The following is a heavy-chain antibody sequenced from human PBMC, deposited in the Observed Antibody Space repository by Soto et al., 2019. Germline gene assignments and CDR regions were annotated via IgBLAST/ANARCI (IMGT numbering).Heavy chain of an antibody. Sequence: GGFLRLSCAASGFTSSNYWMHWVRRAPGKGLVWVARVNDDGSSTAYGDSVRGRFTISRDNAKNTLYLQMDSLKTEDTAVYYCARDLITASGGPNWYFDLWGRGTLVTVS. V-gene: IGHV3-74*01. CDR1: GFTSSNYW. J-gene: IGHJ2*01. D-gene: IGHD1-20*01. CDR3: ARDLITASGGPNWYFDL. CDR2: VNDDGSST.